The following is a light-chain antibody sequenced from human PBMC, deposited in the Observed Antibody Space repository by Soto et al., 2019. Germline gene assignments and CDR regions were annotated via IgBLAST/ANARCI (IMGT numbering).Light chain of an antibody. CDR3: QQFGTSPWT. CDR1: QGVLNNY. J-gene: IGKJ1*01. Sequence: DIVLTQSPGTLSLSLGERATLSCKASQGVLNNYLAWFQQKPGQAPRLLIYGASSRAAGIPYRFSARGSATDFTLTISKLEPEDFAVYYCQQFGTSPWTFGQGTKVDIK. CDR2: GAS. V-gene: IGKV3-20*01.